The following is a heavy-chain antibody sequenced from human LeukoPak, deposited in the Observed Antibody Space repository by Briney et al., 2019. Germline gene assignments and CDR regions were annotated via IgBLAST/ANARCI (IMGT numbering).Heavy chain of an antibody. J-gene: IGHJ4*02. Sequence: GGSLRLSCAASGFTFSSYAMHWVRQAPGKGLEYVSVISSNGGSTYYADSVKGRFTISRDNSKNTLYPQMSSLRAEDTAVYYCVKDPRADYYDSSGYALRNFDYWGQGTLVTVSS. CDR3: VKDPRADYYDSSGYALRNFDY. CDR2: ISSNGGST. CDR1: GFTFSSYA. V-gene: IGHV3-64D*06. D-gene: IGHD3-22*01.